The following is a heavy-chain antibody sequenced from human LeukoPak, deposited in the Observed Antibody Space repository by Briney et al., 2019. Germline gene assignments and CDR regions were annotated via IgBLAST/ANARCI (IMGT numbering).Heavy chain of an antibody. V-gene: IGHV3-23*01. CDR1: GFTFSNYA. CDR2: ISGSGVNT. D-gene: IGHD1-26*01. J-gene: IGHJ6*02. CDR3: AKDVRVGGGGMDV. Sequence: GGPLRLSCAASGFTFSNYAMNWVRQAPGKGLEWVSLISGSGVNTYYADSVKGRFTISRDTSKNTVSLQMNSLRGEDTAVYYCAKDVRVGGGGMDVWGQGTPVTVSS.